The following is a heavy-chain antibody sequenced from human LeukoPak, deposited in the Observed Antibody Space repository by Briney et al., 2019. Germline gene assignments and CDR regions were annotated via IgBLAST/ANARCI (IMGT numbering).Heavy chain of an antibody. CDR1: GFSFSTYG. Sequence: GGSLRLSCVASGFSFSTYGMHWVRQAPGKGPEWVAVIWHDGTNEYYLNSVRGRFIISRDNSRNTVYLQMNSLRAEDTAVYYCVRDLDQNDFWGGYWPDAFASWGQGTKVFVSS. D-gene: IGHD3-3*01. V-gene: IGHV3-33*01. CDR2: IWHDGTNE. CDR3: VRDLDQNDFWGGYWPDAFAS. J-gene: IGHJ3*02.